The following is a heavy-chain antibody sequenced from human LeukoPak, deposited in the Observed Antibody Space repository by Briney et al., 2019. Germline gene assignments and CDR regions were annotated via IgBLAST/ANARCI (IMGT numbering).Heavy chain of an antibody. V-gene: IGHV3-53*01. CDR3: ARDRGYGYGFFDY. Sequence: GGSLRLSCAASGFTVRSIYMTWVRQAPGKGLEWVSSFYSGGSSYYADSVKGRFIISRDSSTDTLYLQMNSLRVEDTAVYFCARDRGYGYGFFDYWGQGTLVTVSS. CDR1: GFTVRSIY. J-gene: IGHJ4*02. D-gene: IGHD5-18*01. CDR2: FYSGGSS.